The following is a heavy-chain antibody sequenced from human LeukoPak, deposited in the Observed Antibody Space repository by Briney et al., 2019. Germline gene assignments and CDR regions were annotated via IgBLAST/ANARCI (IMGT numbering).Heavy chain of an antibody. J-gene: IGHJ5*02. CDR2: ISYDGSNK. V-gene: IGHV3-30-3*01. CDR3: ARGGGLA. D-gene: IGHD3-16*01. Sequence: GGSLRLSCAASGFTFSSYAMHWVRQAPGKGLEWVAVISYDGSNKYYADSVKGRFTISGDNSKNTLYLQMNSLRAEDTAVYYCARGGGLAWGQGTLVTVSS. CDR1: GFTFSSYA.